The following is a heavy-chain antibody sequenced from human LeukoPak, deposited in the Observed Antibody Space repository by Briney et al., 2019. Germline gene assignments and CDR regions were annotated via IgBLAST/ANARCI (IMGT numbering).Heavy chain of an antibody. D-gene: IGHD6-13*01. CDR2: ISGSGGGT. J-gene: IGHJ4*02. V-gene: IGHV3-23*01. Sequence: GGSLRLSCAASGFTFSSYAMSWVRQAPGRGLEWVSAISGSGGGTYYADSAKGRFTISRDNSKNTLYLQMNSLRAEDTALYYCAKSRLRVAAAGSDYWGQGTLVTVSS. CDR1: GFTFSSYA. CDR3: AKSRLRVAAAGSDY.